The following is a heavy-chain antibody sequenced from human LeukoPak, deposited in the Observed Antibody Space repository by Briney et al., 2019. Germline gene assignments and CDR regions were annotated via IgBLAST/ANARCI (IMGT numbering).Heavy chain of an antibody. V-gene: IGHV4-39*07. Sequence: SETLSLTCTVSGGSISSSSYYWGWIRQPPGKGLEWIGSIYYSGSTYYNPSLKSRVTISLDTSKNQFSLRLISVTAADTAVYYCARGSSSWMDYYMDVWGKGTTVTVSS. CDR2: IYYSGST. CDR1: GGSISSSSYY. J-gene: IGHJ6*03. CDR3: ARGSSSWMDYYMDV. D-gene: IGHD6-13*01.